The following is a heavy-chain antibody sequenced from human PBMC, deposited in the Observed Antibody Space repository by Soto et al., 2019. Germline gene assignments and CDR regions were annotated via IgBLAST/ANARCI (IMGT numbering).Heavy chain of an antibody. CDR2: ISYGGST. CDR1: VSSISNYY. V-gene: IGHV4-59*01. D-gene: IGHD1-26*01. J-gene: IGHJ4*02. Sequence: PSETLSLTCTVSVSSISNYYWSWIRQPPGKGLEWIGYISYGGSTNYNPSLKSRVTISVDTSKNQFSLKLTSVTAADTAVYYCARRSQKDDYWGKGNLVTVPQ. CDR3: ARRSQKDDY.